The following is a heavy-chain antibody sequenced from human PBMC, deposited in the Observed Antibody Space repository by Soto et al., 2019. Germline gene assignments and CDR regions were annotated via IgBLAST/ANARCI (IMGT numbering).Heavy chain of an antibody. CDR2: IKKDGSQK. J-gene: IGHJ5*02. Sequence: EVQLVESGGGLVQPGGSLRLSCAASGFTFGDYWMNWVRQAPGKGLEWLANIKKDGSQKNYVDSVKGRFTISRDNTKNSLFLQMDSLTADDTGVYYCAKGETDSGYRPLDRWGQGTLVTVSS. D-gene: IGHD3-22*01. CDR3: AKGETDSGYRPLDR. V-gene: IGHV3-7*01. CDR1: GFTFGDYW.